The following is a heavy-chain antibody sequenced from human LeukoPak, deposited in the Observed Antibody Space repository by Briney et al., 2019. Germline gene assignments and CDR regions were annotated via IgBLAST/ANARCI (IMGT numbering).Heavy chain of an antibody. J-gene: IGHJ6*04. Sequence: ASVKVSCKASGYTFTSYYMHWVRQAPGQGLEWMGIINPSGGSTSYAQKFQGRVTMTRDTSTSTVCMELSSLRSEDTAVYYCARDSCSSTSCYGSPGRMDVWGKGTTVTVSS. CDR3: ARDSCSSTSCYGSPGRMDV. V-gene: IGHV1-46*01. CDR1: GYTFTSYY. CDR2: INPSGGST. D-gene: IGHD2-2*01.